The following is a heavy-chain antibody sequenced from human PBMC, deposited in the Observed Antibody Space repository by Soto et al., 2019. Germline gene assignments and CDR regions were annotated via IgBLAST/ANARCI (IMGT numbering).Heavy chain of an antibody. J-gene: IGHJ6*02. Sequence: PGGSLRLSCAASGFTFSSYAMSWVRQAPGKGLEWVSAISGSGGSTYYADSVKGRFTISRDNSKNTLYLQMNSLRAEDTAVYYCAKGGDLDYYYGMDVWGQGTTVTVSS. CDR1: GFTFSSYA. V-gene: IGHV3-23*01. CDR2: ISGSGGST. D-gene: IGHD3-16*01. CDR3: AKGGDLDYYYGMDV.